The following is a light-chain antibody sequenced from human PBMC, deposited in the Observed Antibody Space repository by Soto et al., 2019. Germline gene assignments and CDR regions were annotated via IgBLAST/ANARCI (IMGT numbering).Light chain of an antibody. V-gene: IGLV2-23*01. J-gene: IGLJ3*02. Sequence: QSALTQPAAVSGSPGQSITISCTGTSSDVGNYNLVSWYQQYPGKAPKLMIYATSKRPSGVSNRFSGSKSGDTASLTISGLHAEDEADYYCTSFARRSTLVFGGGTKLTVL. CDR2: ATS. CDR3: TSFARRSTLV. CDR1: SSDVGNYNL.